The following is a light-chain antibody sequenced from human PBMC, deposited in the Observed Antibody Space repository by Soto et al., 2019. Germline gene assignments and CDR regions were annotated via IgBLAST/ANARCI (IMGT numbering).Light chain of an antibody. CDR2: GDS. J-gene: IGLJ2*01. CDR3: LSYDSSLSGSL. CDR1: SSNIGAGYD. Sequence: QSALTQPPSVSGAPGQRISISCTGSSSNIGAGYDVFWYQQFPGTAPKLLIHGDSIRPSGVPDRFSGSRSGTSASLAITGLQAADEADYYCLSYDSSLSGSLFGGRTKVTVL. V-gene: IGLV1-40*01.